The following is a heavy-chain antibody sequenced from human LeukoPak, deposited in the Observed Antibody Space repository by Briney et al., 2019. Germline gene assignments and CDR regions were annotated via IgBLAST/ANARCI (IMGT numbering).Heavy chain of an antibody. V-gene: IGHV3-23*01. Sequence: TGGSLRLSCAASGFSFDTYAMTWVRQAPGKGLEWVSAISGDGGSTYYAVSVKGGFTISRDNSKNTLYLQMNGLRAEDTAVYYCTLGSLYSSSWYGDYWGQGTLVTVSS. CDR1: GFSFDTYA. CDR2: ISGDGGST. J-gene: IGHJ4*02. D-gene: IGHD6-13*01. CDR3: TLGSLYSSSWYGDY.